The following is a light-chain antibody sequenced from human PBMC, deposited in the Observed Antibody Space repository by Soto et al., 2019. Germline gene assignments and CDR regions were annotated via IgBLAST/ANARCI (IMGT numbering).Light chain of an antibody. CDR2: KAS. CDR3: QQYDVFST. J-gene: IGKJ1*01. CDR1: QSVSSW. Sequence: IQISQSPSTLSASVGGIVTITCRASQSVSSWVAWYQQKPGLAPELLIYKASTLQSGVSSRFSGSGYGTVFTLTISRLQPDDSATYYCQQYDVFSTFGQGTKVDIK. V-gene: IGKV1-5*03.